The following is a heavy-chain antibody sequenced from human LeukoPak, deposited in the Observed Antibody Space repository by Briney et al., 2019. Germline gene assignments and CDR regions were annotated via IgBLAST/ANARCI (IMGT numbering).Heavy chain of an antibody. J-gene: IGHJ5*02. Sequence: SGGSLRLSCAASGFTFSSYSMNWVRQAPGKGLEWIGEIYHSGSTNYNPSLKSRVTISVDKSKNQFSLKLSSVTAADTAVYYCARRRPLNWFDPWGQGTLVTVSS. CDR2: IYHSGST. CDR3: ARRRPLNWFDP. CDR1: GFTFSSYSM. V-gene: IGHV4-4*02.